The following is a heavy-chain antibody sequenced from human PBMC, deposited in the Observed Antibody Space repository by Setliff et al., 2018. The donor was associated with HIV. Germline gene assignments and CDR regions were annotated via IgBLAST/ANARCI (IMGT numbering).Heavy chain of an antibody. CDR3: ASQYCSAGSCFSDY. D-gene: IGHD2-15*01. V-gene: IGHV4-39*01. J-gene: IGHJ4*02. Sequence: PPGKGLEWIGSIYYSGSLYYSPSLKSRLTVSVDTSKNQFSLTLSAVTATDTAVYYCASQYCSAGSCFSDYWGQGTMVTVSS. CDR2: IYYSGSL.